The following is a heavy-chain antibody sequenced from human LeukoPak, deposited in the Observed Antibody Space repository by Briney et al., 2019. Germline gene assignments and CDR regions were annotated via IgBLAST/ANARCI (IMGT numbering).Heavy chain of an antibody. Sequence: PSETLSLTCAVYGGSFSGYYWSWIRRPPGKGLEWIGEINHSGSTNYNPSLKSRVTISVDTSKNQFSLKLSSVTAADTAVYYCARLPGIAVADWGQGTLVTVSS. CDR1: GGSFSGYY. V-gene: IGHV4-34*01. D-gene: IGHD6-19*01. CDR3: ARLPGIAVAD. J-gene: IGHJ4*02. CDR2: INHSGST.